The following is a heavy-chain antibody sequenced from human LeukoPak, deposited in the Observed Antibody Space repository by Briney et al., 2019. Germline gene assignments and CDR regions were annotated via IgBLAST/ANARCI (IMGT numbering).Heavy chain of an antibody. D-gene: IGHD3-3*01. CDR3: SRNDFWSGYSLGY. CDR1: GFTFGDYA. CDR2: IRSKAHGGTT. J-gene: IGHJ4*02. Sequence: PGGSLRLSCRASGFTFGDYAMSWVRLAPGRGREWVGFIRSKAHGGTTDYGAPVKGRFTVSRDDSKSIVYLQMNSLKTEDTGVYYCSRNDFWSGYSLGYWGPGTLVTVSS. V-gene: IGHV3-49*04.